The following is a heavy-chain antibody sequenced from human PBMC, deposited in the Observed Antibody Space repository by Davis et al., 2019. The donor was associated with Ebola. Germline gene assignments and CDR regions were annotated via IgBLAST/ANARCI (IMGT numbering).Heavy chain of an antibody. V-gene: IGHV1-18*04. J-gene: IGHJ4*02. D-gene: IGHD2-8*01. Sequence: ASVKVSCKASGYTFTSYGISWVRQAPGQGLEWMGWISAYNGNTNYAQKLQGRVTMTTDTSTSTAYMELRSLRSDDTAVYYCARVGGNVGTVGVLMVYAAYFDYWGQGTLVTVSS. CDR1: GYTFTSYG. CDR3: ARVGGNVGTVGVLMVYAAYFDY. CDR2: ISAYNGNT.